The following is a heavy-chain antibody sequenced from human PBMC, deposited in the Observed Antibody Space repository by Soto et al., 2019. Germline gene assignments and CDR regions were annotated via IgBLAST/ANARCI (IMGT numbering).Heavy chain of an antibody. D-gene: IGHD3-3*01. J-gene: IGHJ4*02. Sequence: QVQLVQSGAEVKKPGSSVKVSCKASGDSFTSYPISWVRQAPGQGLEWMGGIIPMFGTPNYAQKFQGRLTIPADKSTSTAYMELSGLRSEDTAVYYCARNGVAGMDFWGQGTLVTVSS. CDR1: GDSFTSYP. V-gene: IGHV1-69*06. CDR3: ARNGVAGMDF. CDR2: IIPMFGTP.